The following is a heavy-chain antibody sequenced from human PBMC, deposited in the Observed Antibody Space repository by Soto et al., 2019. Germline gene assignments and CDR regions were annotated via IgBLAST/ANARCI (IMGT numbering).Heavy chain of an antibody. CDR3: ARGDRDEYYYYAMDV. D-gene: IGHD3-10*01. CDR2: ISGRSSYT. V-gene: IGHV3-11*06. Sequence: PGGSLRLSCAASGFDFSDYYMSWVRQAPGKGLEWLSYISGRSSYTGYAASVKGRFTISRDNPRNSLFLQMNSLRAEDTATYYCARGDRDEYYYYAMDVWGQGTTVTVSS. CDR1: GFDFSDYY. J-gene: IGHJ6*02.